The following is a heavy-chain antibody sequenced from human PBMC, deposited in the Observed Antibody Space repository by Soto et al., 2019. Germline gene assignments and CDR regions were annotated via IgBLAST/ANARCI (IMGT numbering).Heavy chain of an antibody. CDR1: GYTFTRSG. CDR2: ISTYNGDT. CDR3: AREGVAPYYYYGMDV. Sequence: QVQLVQSGAEVKKPGASVKVSCKASGYTFTRSGISLVRQAPGQGIEWMGWISTYNGDTNDEQTFQGRVTMTTDTSTSTVLMKLSSLRSDDTAVYYCAREGVAPYYYYGMDVWGQGTPFTVSS. J-gene: IGHJ6*02. V-gene: IGHV1-18*01. D-gene: IGHD5-12*01.